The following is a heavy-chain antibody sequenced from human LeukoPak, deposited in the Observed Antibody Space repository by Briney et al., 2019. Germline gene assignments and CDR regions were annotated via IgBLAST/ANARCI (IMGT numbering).Heavy chain of an antibody. CDR3: AKDSYSKGDY. D-gene: IGHD4-11*01. Sequence: GGSLRLSCAASGFTFSDYYMSWIRQAPGKGLEWVSYISSHSHYTTYADSVKGRFTTSRDNAENSLYLQMNSLRAEDTAVYYCAKDSYSKGDYWGQGTLVTVSS. V-gene: IGHV3-11*05. CDR1: GFTFSDYY. J-gene: IGHJ4*02. CDR2: ISSHSHYT.